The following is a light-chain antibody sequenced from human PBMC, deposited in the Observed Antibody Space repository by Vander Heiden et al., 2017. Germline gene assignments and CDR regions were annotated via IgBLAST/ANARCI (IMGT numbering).Light chain of an antibody. Sequence: DIQMTQSPSTLSASVGDRVTITCRASQSISSWLAWYQHKPGKAPKPLIYKASTLESGVPSRFSGSGSGTEFTLTISSLQPDDFATFYCQQYNYYPHTFGQGTKLEIK. CDR3: QQYNYYPHT. CDR2: KAS. CDR1: QSISSW. J-gene: IGKJ2*01. V-gene: IGKV1-5*03.